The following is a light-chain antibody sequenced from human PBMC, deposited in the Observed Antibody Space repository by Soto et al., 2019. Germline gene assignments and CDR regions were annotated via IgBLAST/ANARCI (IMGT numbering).Light chain of an antibody. J-gene: IGLJ2*01. V-gene: IGLV1-44*01. CDR2: RNN. Sequence: QSVLTQPPSASGTPGQRVTSSCSGSTSNIGSDTVNWYQQLPGTAPKVIIYRNNQRPSGVPDRFSGSKSGTSASLGISGLQSEDEADYYCAAWDDSLSGVVFGGGTKVTVL. CDR1: TSNIGSDT. CDR3: AAWDDSLSGVV.